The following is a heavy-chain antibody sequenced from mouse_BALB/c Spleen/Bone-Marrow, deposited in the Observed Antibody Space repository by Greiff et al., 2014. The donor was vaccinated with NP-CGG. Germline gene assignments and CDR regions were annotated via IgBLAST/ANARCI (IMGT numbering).Heavy chain of an antibody. CDR1: GFTFSSFG. V-gene: IGHV5-17*02. D-gene: IGHD1-2*01. Sequence: EVMLVESGGGLVQPGGSRKLSCAASGFTFSSFGMHWVRQAPEKGLERVAYISGGSSTIYYADTVKGRFTISRDNPKNTLFLQMTSLRSEDTAMYYCARGVYGYVKYAMDYWGQGTSVTVSS. CDR2: ISGGSSTI. J-gene: IGHJ4*01. CDR3: ARGVYGYVKYAMDY.